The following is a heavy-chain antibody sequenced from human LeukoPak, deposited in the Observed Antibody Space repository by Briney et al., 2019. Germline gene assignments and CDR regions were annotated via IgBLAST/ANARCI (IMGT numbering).Heavy chain of an antibody. D-gene: IGHD6-13*01. CDR2: IYHSGST. CDR1: GGSISSSNW. CDR3: AREGGGIAAAGTSYWFDP. Sequence: SETLSLTCAVSGGSISSSNWWSWVRQPPGKGLEWIGEIYHSGSTNYNPSLKSRVTISVDKSKNQFSLKLSSVTAADTAVYYCAREGGGIAAAGTSYWFDPWGQGTLVTVSS. J-gene: IGHJ5*02. V-gene: IGHV4-4*02.